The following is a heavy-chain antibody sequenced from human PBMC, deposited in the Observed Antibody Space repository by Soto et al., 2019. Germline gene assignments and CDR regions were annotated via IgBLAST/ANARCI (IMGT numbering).Heavy chain of an antibody. CDR2: IIPIFGTA. CDR3: ARSSENLVARRQDSSGYYYDYHYYGMDV. D-gene: IGHD3-22*01. V-gene: IGHV1-69*13. J-gene: IGHJ6*02. Sequence: GASVKVSCKASGGTFSSYAVSWVRQAPGQGLEWMGGIIPIFGTANYAQKFQGRVTITADESTSTAYMELSSLRSEDTAVYYCARSSENLVARRQDSSGYYYDYHYYGMDVWGQGTTVTVSS. CDR1: GGTFSSYA.